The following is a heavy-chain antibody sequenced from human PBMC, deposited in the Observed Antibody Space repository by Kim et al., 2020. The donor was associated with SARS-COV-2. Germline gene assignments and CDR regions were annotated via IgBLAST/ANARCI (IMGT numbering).Heavy chain of an antibody. D-gene: IGHD6-6*01. J-gene: IGHJ5*02. V-gene: IGHV1-18*01. CDR3: ARDMSIAACLWFDP. Sequence: ARRLQGRVTMTTDTSTSTAYMELRSLRSDDTAVYYCARDMSIAACLWFDPWGQGTLVTVSS.